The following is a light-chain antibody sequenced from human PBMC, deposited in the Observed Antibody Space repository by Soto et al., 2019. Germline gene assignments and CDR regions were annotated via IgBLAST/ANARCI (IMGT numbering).Light chain of an antibody. J-gene: IGKJ5*01. V-gene: IGKV3-20*01. CDR3: QQYGSLPIT. CDR2: GAS. Sequence: EIVLTQSPGTLSLSPGEGATLSCRASQSVSSTYLAWYQQKPGQAPRLFIYGASSRATGIPDRFSGSGSGTDFTLTISRLEPEDFAVYYCQQYGSLPITFGQGTRLEIK. CDR1: QSVSSTY.